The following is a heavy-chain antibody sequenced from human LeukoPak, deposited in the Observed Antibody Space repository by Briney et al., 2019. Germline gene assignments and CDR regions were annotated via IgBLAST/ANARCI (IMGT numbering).Heavy chain of an antibody. CDR1: GFTFGDYA. J-gene: IGHJ4*02. CDR3: TRRTDSSGYSTFDY. CDR2: IRSKAYGGTT. Sequence: PGRSLRLSCTASGFTFGDYAMSWVRQAPGKGLEWVGFIRSKAYGGTTEYAASVKGRFTIPRDDSKSIAYLQMNSLKTEDTAVYYCTRRTDSSGYSTFDYWGQGTLVTVSS. D-gene: IGHD3-22*01. V-gene: IGHV3-49*04.